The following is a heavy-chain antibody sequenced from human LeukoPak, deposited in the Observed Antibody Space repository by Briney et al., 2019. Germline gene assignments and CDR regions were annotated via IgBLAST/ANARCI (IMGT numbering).Heavy chain of an antibody. V-gene: IGHV3-21*01. CDR1: GFTFSSYS. Sequence: GGSLRLSCAASGFTFSSYSMNWVRQAPGKGLEWVSSISSSSSYIYYADSVKGRFTISRHNAKNSLYLQMNSLRAEDTAVYYCARAAYYGSGSYKVDYWGQGTLVTVSS. D-gene: IGHD3-10*01. J-gene: IGHJ4*02. CDR3: ARAAYYGSGSYKVDY. CDR2: ISSSSSYI.